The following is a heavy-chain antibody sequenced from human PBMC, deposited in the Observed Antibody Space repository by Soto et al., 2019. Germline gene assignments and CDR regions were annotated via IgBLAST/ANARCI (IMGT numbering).Heavy chain of an antibody. CDR2: VYYTGST. J-gene: IGHJ4*02. Sequence: QVQLQESGPGLVKPSETLSLTCSVSGGSISGSYWSWIRQSTGKGLEWLGYVYYTGSTNYSPSLRSRVSISVDTSKNEFSLRLSSVTAADTAVYFCARSVAVPGAHIDYWGQGTQVTVSS. V-gene: IGHV4-59*01. D-gene: IGHD6-19*01. CDR1: GGSISGSY. CDR3: ARSVAVPGAHIDY.